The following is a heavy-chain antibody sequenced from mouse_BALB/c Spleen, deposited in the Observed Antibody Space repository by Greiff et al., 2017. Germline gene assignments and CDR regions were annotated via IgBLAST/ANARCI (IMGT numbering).Heavy chain of an antibody. J-gene: IGHJ3*01. D-gene: IGHD1-1*01. Sequence: VKLMESGAELARPGASVKMSCKASGYTFTSYTMHWVKQRPGQGLEWIGYINPSSGYTNYNQKFKDKATLTADKSSSTAYMQLSSLTSEDSAVYYCARIGSSLFAYWGQGTLVTVSA. CDR1: GYTFTSYT. V-gene: IGHV1-4*01. CDR3: ARIGSSLFAY. CDR2: INPSSGYT.